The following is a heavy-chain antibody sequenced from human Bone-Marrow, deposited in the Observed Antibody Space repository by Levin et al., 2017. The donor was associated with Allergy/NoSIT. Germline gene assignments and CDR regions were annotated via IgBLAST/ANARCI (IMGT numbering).Heavy chain of an antibody. CDR3: ARVVSGDYVAWFDP. CDR2: VYYTGDT. D-gene: IGHD2-21*02. V-gene: IGHV4-59*01. Sequence: SKTLSLTCSVSGGSTSSYYWSWIRQPPGRGLEYIGYVYYTGDTNYNPSLKSRVTLSLDTSKNQFSLSLRSVTAADTAVYYCARVVSGDYVAWFDPWGQGTLVTVSS. J-gene: IGHJ5*02. CDR1: GGSTSSYY.